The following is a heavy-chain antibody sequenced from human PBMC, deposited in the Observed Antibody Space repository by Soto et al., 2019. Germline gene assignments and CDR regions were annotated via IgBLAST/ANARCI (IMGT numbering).Heavy chain of an antibody. CDR1: GFTFSDFA. V-gene: IGHV3-23*01. CDR2: ISGSGDTI. CDR3: AKLRGDGWHFHY. J-gene: IGHJ4*02. Sequence: EVQVLESGGGLVQPGGSLRLSCVASGFTFSDFAMSWVRQAPGKGLEWVSSISGSGDTIYYTDSVKGRFTTSRDNSNNTLYLQMHSLRADDTAEYFCAKLRGDGWHFHYWGQGTLVAVSS. D-gene: IGHD6-19*01.